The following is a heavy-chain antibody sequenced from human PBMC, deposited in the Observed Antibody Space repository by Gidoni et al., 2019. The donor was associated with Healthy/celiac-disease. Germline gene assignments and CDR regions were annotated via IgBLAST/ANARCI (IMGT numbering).Heavy chain of an antibody. Sequence: QVQLVQSVGEVKKPGSSVKVSCEASGGTFSSYTISWVRQAAGQGLEWIGRIIPILGIENYAQKLQGRVTITAEKATSTAYMELSSLRSEDTAVYYCARGMVGYGYVSFDYWGQGTLVTVSS. D-gene: IGHD2-8*02. V-gene: IGHV1-69*02. CDR3: ARGMVGYGYVSFDY. CDR2: IIPILGIE. CDR1: GGTFSSYT. J-gene: IGHJ4*02.